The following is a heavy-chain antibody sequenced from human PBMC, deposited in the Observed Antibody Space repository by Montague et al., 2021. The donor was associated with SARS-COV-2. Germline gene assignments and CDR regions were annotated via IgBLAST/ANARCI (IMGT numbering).Heavy chain of an antibody. CDR3: ARATLYMDV. J-gene: IGHJ6*03. Sequence: SLRLSCAASGFTFSSYWMHWVRQAPGKGLVWVSNIKRDGSKVYYTDSVKGRFTVSRDNARNSLYLQMNSLRAEDTAVYYCARATLYMDVWGEGTTVAVSS. V-gene: IGHV3-7*01. CDR2: IKRDGSKV. CDR1: GFTFSSYW.